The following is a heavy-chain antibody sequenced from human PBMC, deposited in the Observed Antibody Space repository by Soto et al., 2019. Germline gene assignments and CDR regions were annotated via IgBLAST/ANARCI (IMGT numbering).Heavy chain of an antibody. V-gene: IGHV3-23*01. CDR1: GFTFSSYA. J-gene: IGHJ6*02. Sequence: GGSLRLSCAASGFTFSSYAMSWVRQAPGKGLEWVSAISGSGGSTYYADSVKGRFTISRDNSKNTLYLQMNSLRAEDTAVYYCAKDPPPIAAAGSDYYGMDVWGQGTTVTVSS. CDR3: AKDPPPIAAAGSDYYGMDV. D-gene: IGHD6-13*01. CDR2: ISGSGGST.